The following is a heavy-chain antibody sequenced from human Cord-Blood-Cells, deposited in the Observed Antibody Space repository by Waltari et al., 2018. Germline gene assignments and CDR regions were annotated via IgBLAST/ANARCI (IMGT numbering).Heavy chain of an antibody. CDR1: GYTLTELS. Sequence: VQLVQSGAEVKKPGASVKVSCKVSGYTLTELSMHWVRRAPGKGLERMGCVDTESCETSYAQKFQGRVTMTEDTSTDTAYMGLSSLRSEDTAVYYCATEERYSSGWSNWFDPWGQGTLVTVSS. CDR2: VDTESCET. V-gene: IGHV1-24*01. J-gene: IGHJ5*02. D-gene: IGHD6-19*01. CDR3: ATEERYSSGWSNWFDP.